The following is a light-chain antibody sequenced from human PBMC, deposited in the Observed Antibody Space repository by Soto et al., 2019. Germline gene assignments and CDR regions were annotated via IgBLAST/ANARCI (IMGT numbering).Light chain of an antibody. CDR2: QDS. Sequence: SYGLTQPLAVSVSPGQTASITCSGEKLGDKYACWYQQKPGQSPELVIYQDSKRPSGIPERFSGSNSGNTATLTISGTQAMDEADYYCQAWDSNTYVFGTGTKVTVL. CDR3: QAWDSNTYV. V-gene: IGLV3-1*01. CDR1: KLGDKY. J-gene: IGLJ1*01.